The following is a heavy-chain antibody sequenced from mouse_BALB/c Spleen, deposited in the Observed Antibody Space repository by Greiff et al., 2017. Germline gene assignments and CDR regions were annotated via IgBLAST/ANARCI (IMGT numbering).Heavy chain of an antibody. CDR1: GFTFSSYT. D-gene: IGHD2-4*01. Sequence: DVKLVESGGGLVQPGGSLKLSCAASGFTFSSYTMSWVRQTPEKRLEWVAYISNGGGSTYYPDTVKGRFTISRDNAKNTLYLQMSSLKSEDTAMYYCARQGDDYDGHYYAMDYWGQGTSVTVSS. V-gene: IGHV5-12-2*01. CDR3: ARQGDDYDGHYYAMDY. CDR2: ISNGGGST. J-gene: IGHJ4*01.